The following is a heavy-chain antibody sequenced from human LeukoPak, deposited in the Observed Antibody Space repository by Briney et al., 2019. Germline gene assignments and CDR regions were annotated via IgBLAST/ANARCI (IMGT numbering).Heavy chain of an antibody. Sequence: SETLSLICTVSGGYISSYYWSWIRQPPGKGLEWMGYIYYSGSTNYNPSQKCRVTISIDVSKNQFSLKLSSVTAADTAVYYCASLPRSWVDPWRQGPVDSVFS. CDR2: IYYSGST. CDR3: ASLPRSWVDP. V-gene: IGHV4-59*01. CDR1: GGYISSYY. J-gene: IGHJ5*02.